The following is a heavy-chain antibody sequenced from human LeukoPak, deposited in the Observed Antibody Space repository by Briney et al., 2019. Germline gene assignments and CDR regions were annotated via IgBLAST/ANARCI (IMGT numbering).Heavy chain of an antibody. J-gene: IGHJ3*02. CDR3: TRDNSYGAFDI. V-gene: IGHV3-74*01. Sequence: GGSLRLSCAASGFTFSSYWMHWVRQAPGKGLVWVSRIKSDGSATSNADSVKGRFTISRDNAKNTLYLQMNSLRAEDTAVYYCTRDNSYGAFDIWGQGTMVTVSS. CDR2: IKSDGSAT. CDR1: GFTFSSYW. D-gene: IGHD5-18*01.